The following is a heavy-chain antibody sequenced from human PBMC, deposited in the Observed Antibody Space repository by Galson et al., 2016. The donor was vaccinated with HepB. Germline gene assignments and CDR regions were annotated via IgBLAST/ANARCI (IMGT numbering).Heavy chain of an antibody. J-gene: IGHJ4*02. D-gene: IGHD6-19*01. Sequence: SLRLSCAASGISFNVNGMNWVRQAPGKGLEWVSTISDDGDYKYYADSVKGRFTISRDNSKKMVYLQMRSLRPEDTAVYYCARLSGTAIGQWQSFVLWGQGTLVTVFS. CDR3: ARLSGTAIGQWQSFVL. CDR2: ISDDGDYK. V-gene: IGHV3-30*03. CDR1: GISFNVNG.